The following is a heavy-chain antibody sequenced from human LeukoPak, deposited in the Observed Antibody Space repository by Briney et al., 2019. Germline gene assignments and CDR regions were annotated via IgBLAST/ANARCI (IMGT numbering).Heavy chain of an antibody. V-gene: IGHV1-18*01. Sequence: GASVKVSCKASGYTFTSYGINWVRQAPGQGLEWMGWISGYNGNTKYAQKFQGRVTMTTDTSTSTAYMELRSLRSDDTATYYCVRDVDFWSGYPPWFDPWGQGTLVTVSS. CDR2: ISGYNGNT. CDR3: VRDVDFWSGYPPWFDP. J-gene: IGHJ5*02. CDR1: GYTFTSYG. D-gene: IGHD3-3*01.